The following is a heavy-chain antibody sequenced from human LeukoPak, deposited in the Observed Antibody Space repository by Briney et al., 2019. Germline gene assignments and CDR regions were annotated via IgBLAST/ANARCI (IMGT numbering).Heavy chain of an antibody. D-gene: IGHD2-21*01. Sequence: GGSLRLSCAASGFTFSSYSMNWVRQAPGKGLEWVANIWYDGSNKYYADSVKGRFTISRDNSKNTLYLQVNSLRVEDTAVYYCARDVVVGTHYGMDVWGQGTTVTVSS. J-gene: IGHJ6*02. CDR2: IWYDGSNK. CDR1: GFTFSSYS. CDR3: ARDVVVGTHYGMDV. V-gene: IGHV3-33*08.